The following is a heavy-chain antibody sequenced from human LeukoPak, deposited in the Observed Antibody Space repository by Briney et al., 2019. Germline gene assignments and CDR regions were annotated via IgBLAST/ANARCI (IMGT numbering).Heavy chain of an antibody. CDR1: GGSVSSYY. CDR3: ARTYYYDSSGYLNHWFDP. Sequence: PSETLSLTCTVSGGSVSSYYWSWIRQPPGKGPEWIGYVYDIGSTKYNPSLKSRVTMSVDTSKNQFSLKLSTVTAADTAVYHCARTYYYDSSGYLNHWFDPWGQGTLVTVSS. CDR2: VYDIGST. D-gene: IGHD3-22*01. V-gene: IGHV4-59*08. J-gene: IGHJ5*02.